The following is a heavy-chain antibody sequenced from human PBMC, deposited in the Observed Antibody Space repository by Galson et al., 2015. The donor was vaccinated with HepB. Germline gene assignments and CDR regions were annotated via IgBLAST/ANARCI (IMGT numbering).Heavy chain of an antibody. D-gene: IGHD2-2*01. CDR2: IIGSGGSK. V-gene: IGHV3-23*01. J-gene: IGHJ4*02. CDR3: AKYWGVVPDAMGAAADY. Sequence: SLRLSCAASGFTFSSYAMSWVRQAPGKGLEWVSAIIGSGGSKYYADSVKGRFTISRDNSKNTLYLQMNILRAEDTAVYYCAKYWGVVPDAMGAAADYWGQGTLVTVSS. CDR1: GFTFSSYA.